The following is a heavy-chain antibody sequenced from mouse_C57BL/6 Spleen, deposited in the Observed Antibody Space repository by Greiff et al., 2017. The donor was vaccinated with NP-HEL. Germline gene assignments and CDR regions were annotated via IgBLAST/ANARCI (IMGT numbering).Heavy chain of an antibody. CDR3: ARSGGFPAC. CDR2: INPNNGGT. J-gene: IGHJ3*01. V-gene: IGHV1-18*01. Sequence: VQLQQSGPELVKPGASVKIPCKASGYTFTDYNMDWVKQSHGKSLEWIGDINPNNGGTSYNQKFKGKATLTVDKSSSTAYMELRSLTSEDTAVYYCARSGGFPACWGQGTLVTVSA. CDR1: GYTFTDYN. D-gene: IGHD3-1*01.